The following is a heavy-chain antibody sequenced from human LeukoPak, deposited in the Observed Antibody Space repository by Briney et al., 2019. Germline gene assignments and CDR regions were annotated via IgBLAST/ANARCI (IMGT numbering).Heavy chain of an antibody. D-gene: IGHD5-18*01. CDR1: GYTFIAFN. CDR2: INPNSGGT. CDR3: ARDSAPGDTYGLLGIDS. J-gene: IGHJ4*02. Sequence: ASVKVSCKASGYTFIAFNIHWVRQAPGQGLEWMGWINPNSGGTNYAQKFQGRVTMTRDTSISTAYMELSRLRSDDTAVYYCARDSAPGDTYGLLGIDSWGQGTLVTVSS. V-gene: IGHV1-2*02.